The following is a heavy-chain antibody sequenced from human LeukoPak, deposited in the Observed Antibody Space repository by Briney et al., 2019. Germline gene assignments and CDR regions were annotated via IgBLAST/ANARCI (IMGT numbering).Heavy chain of an antibody. D-gene: IGHD5-12*01. CDR1: GFTLSNYA. J-gene: IGHJ4*02. CDR2: ISYDGSNK. Sequence: GGSLRLSCAASGFTLSNYAMHWVRQAPGKGLEWVAVISYDGSNKYYADSVKGRFTISRDNSKNTLYLQMNSLRAEDTAVYYCARVATAGYWGQGTLVTVSS. V-gene: IGHV3-30*04. CDR3: ARVATAGY.